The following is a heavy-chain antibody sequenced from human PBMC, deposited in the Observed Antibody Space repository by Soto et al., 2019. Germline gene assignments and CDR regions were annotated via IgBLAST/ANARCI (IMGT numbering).Heavy chain of an antibody. CDR1: GFTFSSYW. D-gene: IGHD5-18*01. CDR2: INSDGSST. V-gene: IGHV3-74*01. Sequence: GGSLRLSCAASGFTFSSYWMHWVRQAPGKGLVWVSRINSDGSSTSYADSVKGRFTISRDNAKNTLYLQMNSLRAEDTAVYYCARDYGYGPYYYYYYGMDVWGQGTTVTVSS. J-gene: IGHJ6*02. CDR3: ARDYGYGPYYYYYYGMDV.